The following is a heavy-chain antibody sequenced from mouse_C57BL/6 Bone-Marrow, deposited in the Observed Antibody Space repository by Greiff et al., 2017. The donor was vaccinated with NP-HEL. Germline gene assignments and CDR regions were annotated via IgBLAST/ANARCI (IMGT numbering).Heavy chain of an antibody. CDR1: GYTFTSYW. Sequence: VQLQQPGAELVKPGASVKMSCKASGYTFTSYWITWVKQRPGQGLAWIGDIYPGSGSTNYNEKFKSKATLTVDTSSSTAYLQLSSLTSEDSAVYYCARCGYDGPDVWGTGTTVTVSS. D-gene: IGHD2-3*01. CDR2: IYPGSGST. V-gene: IGHV1-55*01. CDR3: ARCGYDGPDV. J-gene: IGHJ1*03.